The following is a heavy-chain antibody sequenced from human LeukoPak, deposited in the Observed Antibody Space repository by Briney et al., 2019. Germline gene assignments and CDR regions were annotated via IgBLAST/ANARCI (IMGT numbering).Heavy chain of an antibody. CDR3: AKDITCSSTSCYWFRPFDY. J-gene: IGHJ4*02. CDR2: ISGSGGST. Sequence: GGSLRLSCAASGFTFSSYAMSWVRQAPGKGLEWVSAISGSGGSTYYADSVKGRFTISRDNSKNTLYLQMNSLRAEDTAVYYCAKDITCSSTSCYWFRPFDYWGQGTLVTVSS. CDR1: GFTFSSYA. D-gene: IGHD2-2*01. V-gene: IGHV3-23*01.